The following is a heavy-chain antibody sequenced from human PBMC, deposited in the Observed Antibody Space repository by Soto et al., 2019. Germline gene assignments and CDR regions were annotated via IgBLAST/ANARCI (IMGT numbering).Heavy chain of an antibody. CDR3: AKDGIVLNFDCPFFDY. Sequence: GGSLRLSCAASGFTFSSYAMSWVRQAPGKGLEWVSAISGSGGSTYYADSVKGRFTISRDNSKNTLYLQMNSLRAEDTAVYYCAKDGIVLNFDCPFFDYWGQGTLVTVSS. CDR1: GFTFSSYA. J-gene: IGHJ4*02. CDR2: ISGSGGST. V-gene: IGHV3-23*01. D-gene: IGHD2-8*01.